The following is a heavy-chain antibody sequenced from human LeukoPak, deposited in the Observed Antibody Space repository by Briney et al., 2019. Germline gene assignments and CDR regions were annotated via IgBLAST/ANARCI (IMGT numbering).Heavy chain of an antibody. CDR1: GFTFNNYP. D-gene: IGHD3-9*01. Sequence: GGSLRLACAASGFTFNNYPMAWVRQAPGGGLEWLSFICGIGDVTYYAASVKGRFTISRDNTKDTLFLELGRLRADDTAVYYCAKRLRFFDWRVGDGLDVWGQGTTVTVSS. CDR2: ICGIGDVT. CDR3: AKRLRFFDWRVGDGLDV. V-gene: IGHV3-23*01. J-gene: IGHJ6*02.